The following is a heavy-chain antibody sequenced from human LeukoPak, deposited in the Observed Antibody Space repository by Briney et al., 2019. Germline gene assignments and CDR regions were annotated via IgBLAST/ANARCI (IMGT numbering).Heavy chain of an antibody. D-gene: IGHD1-26*01. CDR3: ARDPYSGTYSDYYYYYMDV. J-gene: IGHJ6*03. V-gene: IGHV3-20*04. CDR1: GFTVSSNY. Sequence: GGSLRLSCAASGFTVSSNYMSWVRQAPGKGLEWVSGINWNGGSTGYADSVKGRFTISRDNAKNSLYLQLNSLRAEDTAVYYCARDPYSGTYSDYYYYYMDVWGKGTTVTVSS. CDR2: INWNGGST.